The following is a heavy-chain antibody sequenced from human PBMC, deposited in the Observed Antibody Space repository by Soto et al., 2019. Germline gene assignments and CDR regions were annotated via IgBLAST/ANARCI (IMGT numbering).Heavy chain of an antibody. Sequence: GSLGTCCGASVLPTTDYYMSWIRQATGKGLDWVSHISSVGTTTYYADSVKGRFSISMDNAKNSLYLQMNSLRAEDTAVYYCARDQEGSGSHWLGYNYYAMDVWGQGNTVTVSS. CDR2: ISSVGTTT. J-gene: IGHJ6*02. D-gene: IGHD3-10*01. V-gene: IGHV3-11*01. CDR1: VLPTTDYY. CDR3: ARDQEGSGSHWLGYNYYAMDV.